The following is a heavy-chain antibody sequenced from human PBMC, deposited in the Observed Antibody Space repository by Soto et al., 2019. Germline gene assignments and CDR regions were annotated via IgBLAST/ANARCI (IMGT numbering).Heavy chain of an antibody. V-gene: IGHV3-23*01. CDR2: ISGGGEKI. CDR3: SKCDCGGGGGGYRYDH. D-gene: IGHD2-21*01. CDR1: GFTFKSWA. J-gene: IGHJ5*02. Sequence: GGSMRLSCSASGFTFKSWALSWVRQAPGKGLEWVSGISGGGEKIYYADSVKGRFTISRDNSKNTVSLQMNSLRVEDTALYYCSKCDCGGGGGGYRYDHCGQGSQVTVSS.